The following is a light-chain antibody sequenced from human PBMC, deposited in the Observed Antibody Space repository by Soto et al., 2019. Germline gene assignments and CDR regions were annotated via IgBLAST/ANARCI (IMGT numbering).Light chain of an antibody. J-gene: IGKJ5*01. CDR3: QQYGSSPIT. V-gene: IGKV3-20*01. Sequence: EIVLTQSPGTLSLSPGERATLSCRASQSVSSSSLAWYQQKPGQAPRLLIYGASTRATGIPDRFSGSGSGTDFTLIISRLEPEDFAVYYCQQYGSSPITFGQGTRLEIK. CDR1: QSVSSSS. CDR2: GAS.